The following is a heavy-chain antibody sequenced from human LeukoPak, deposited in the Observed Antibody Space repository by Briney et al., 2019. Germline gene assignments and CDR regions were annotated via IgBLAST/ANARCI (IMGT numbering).Heavy chain of an antibody. V-gene: IGHV3-33*01. CDR2: IWYDGSRK. J-gene: IGHJ4*02. CDR3: ARDYCSTTSCLDF. Sequence: PGGSLRLSCATSGFTFSNYGMHWVRQAPGKGLEWVAVIWYDGSRKYYADSVKGRFTISGDDSKNMLYLQMNSLRGDDTAFYYCARDYCSTTSCLDFWGQGTLVTVSS. D-gene: IGHD2-2*01. CDR1: GFTFSNYG.